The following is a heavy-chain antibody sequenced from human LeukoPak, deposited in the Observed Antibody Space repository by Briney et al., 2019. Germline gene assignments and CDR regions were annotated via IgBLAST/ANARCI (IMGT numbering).Heavy chain of an antibody. Sequence: GGSLRLSCAASGFTFSGYGMHWVRQAPGKGLEWVAFIRYDGGNKYYADSVKGRFTISRDNSKNTLYLQMNSLRAEDTAVYYCARDLAGIQYSSSPVDYYYYGMDVWGQGTTVTVSS. J-gene: IGHJ6*02. CDR1: GFTFSGYG. V-gene: IGHV3-30*02. CDR2: IRYDGGNK. CDR3: ARDLAGIQYSSSPVDYYYYGMDV. D-gene: IGHD6-13*01.